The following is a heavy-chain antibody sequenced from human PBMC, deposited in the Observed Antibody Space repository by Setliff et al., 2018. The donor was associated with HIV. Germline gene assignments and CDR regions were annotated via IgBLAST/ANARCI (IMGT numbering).Heavy chain of an antibody. D-gene: IGHD6-6*01. V-gene: IGHV4-39*07. Sequence: SETLSLTCTVSGGSISTSSCYWGGIRQSPGKGLEWIGTIYYDGSTYYNPSLKSRVTILGDTSKNQFSLKLRSVTAADTAVYYCARDRASSSDYYYYGMYVWGQGTTFTVSS. CDR1: GGSISTSSCY. J-gene: IGHJ6*02. CDR3: ARDRASSSDYYYYGMYV. CDR2: IYYDGST.